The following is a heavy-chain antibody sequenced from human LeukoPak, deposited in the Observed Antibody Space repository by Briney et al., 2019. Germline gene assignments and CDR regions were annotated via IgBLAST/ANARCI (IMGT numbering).Heavy chain of an antibody. V-gene: IGHV3-20*04. D-gene: IGHD2-2*01. CDR1: GFTFDDHG. CDR2: INWNGDNT. Sequence: PGRSLRLSCAASGFTFDDHGMSWVRQAPGKGLEWVSAINWNGDNTGYADSVKGRFTISRDNAKNSLYLQMNSLRAEDTAVYYCAKDEYCSSTSCYEIGHDYWGQGTLVTVSS. J-gene: IGHJ4*02. CDR3: AKDEYCSSTSCYEIGHDY.